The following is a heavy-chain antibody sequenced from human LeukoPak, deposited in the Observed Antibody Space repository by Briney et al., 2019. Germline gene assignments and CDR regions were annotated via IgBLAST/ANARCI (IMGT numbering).Heavy chain of an antibody. J-gene: IGHJ4*02. CDR2: ISGSGGST. Sequence: GGSLRLSCAASGFTFNSYAMSWVRQAPGKGLEWVSAISGSGGSTYYADSVKGRFTISRDNSKNTLYLQMSSLRAEDTAVYYCASEIPNLRYCSSTSCDYWGQGTLVTVSS. CDR3: ASEIPNLRYCSSTSCDY. D-gene: IGHD2-2*01. V-gene: IGHV3-23*01. CDR1: GFTFNSYA.